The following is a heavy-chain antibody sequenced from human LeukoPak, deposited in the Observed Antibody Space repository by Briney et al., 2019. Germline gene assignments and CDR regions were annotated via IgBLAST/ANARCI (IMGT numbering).Heavy chain of an antibody. CDR2: IKEDGSET. J-gene: IGHJ4*02. V-gene: IGHV3-7*04. CDR1: GFTLSNYW. D-gene: IGHD2-21*01. CDR3: ARSWYSLDY. Sequence: GGSLRLSCAVSGFTLSNYWMSWVRQAPGKGLEWVAHIKEDGSETYYVDSVMGRFTISRDNAKNSLYLQVNSLRAEDTAVYYCARSWYSLDYWGQGTLVTVSS.